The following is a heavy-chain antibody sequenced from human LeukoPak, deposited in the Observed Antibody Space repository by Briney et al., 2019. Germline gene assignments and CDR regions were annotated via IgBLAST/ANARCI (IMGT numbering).Heavy chain of an antibody. D-gene: IGHD2-21*02. CDR3: ARADPASCARGICSNVVTALPCC. V-gene: IGHV3-30*03. J-gene: IGHJ4*02. CDR2: ISFDGSNR. Sequence: GKSLRLSCAASGFSLSNYSMHWVRQAPGKGLEWVAVISFDGSNRYYADSVKGRFTISRDNSKNTLYLQMNTLKPEDTAVYYCARADPASCARGICSNVVTALPCCWGQRSLVTVSS. CDR1: GFSLSNYS.